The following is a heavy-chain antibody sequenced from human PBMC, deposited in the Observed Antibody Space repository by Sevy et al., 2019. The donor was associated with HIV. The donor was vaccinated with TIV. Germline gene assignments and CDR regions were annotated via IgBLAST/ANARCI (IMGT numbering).Heavy chain of an antibody. CDR1: GFTFSSYA. J-gene: IGHJ3*02. Sequence: GGSLRLSCAASGFTFSSYAMSWVRQAPGKGLEWVSAISGSGGSTYYADSVKGPFTISSDNSKNTLNLQMNSLRAEDTAVYYSAKVTSVVVVAATGAFDIWGQGTMVTVSS. V-gene: IGHV3-23*01. CDR3: AKVTSVVVVAATGAFDI. D-gene: IGHD2-15*01. CDR2: ISGSGGST.